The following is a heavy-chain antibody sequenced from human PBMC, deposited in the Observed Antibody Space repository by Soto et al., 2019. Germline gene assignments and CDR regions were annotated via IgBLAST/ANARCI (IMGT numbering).Heavy chain of an antibody. CDR3: ARDWDYYDSSGYKRDDAFDI. CDR1: GGTFSSYT. CDR2: IIPILGIA. Sequence: QVQLVQSGAEVKKPGSSVKVSCKASGGTFSSYTISWVRQAPGQGLEWMGRIIPILGIANYAQKFQGRVTITADKSTXTXYXXLSSLRSEDTAVYYCARDWDYYDSSGYKRDDAFDIWGQGTMVTVSS. J-gene: IGHJ3*02. D-gene: IGHD3-22*01. V-gene: IGHV1-69*08.